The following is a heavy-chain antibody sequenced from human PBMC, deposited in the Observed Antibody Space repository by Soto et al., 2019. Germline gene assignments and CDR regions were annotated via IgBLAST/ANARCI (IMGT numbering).Heavy chain of an antibody. CDR3: AKEKAYSSGWDGMDV. J-gene: IGHJ6*02. V-gene: IGHV3-23*01. Sequence: EVQLLESGGGLVQPGGSLRLSCAASGFTFSSYAMSWVRQAPGKGLEWVSAISGSGVSTYYADSVKGRFTISRDNAKNTLYLQMNSLRAEDTAVYYCAKEKAYSSGWDGMDVWGQGTTVTVSS. CDR2: ISGSGVST. CDR1: GFTFSSYA. D-gene: IGHD6-19*01.